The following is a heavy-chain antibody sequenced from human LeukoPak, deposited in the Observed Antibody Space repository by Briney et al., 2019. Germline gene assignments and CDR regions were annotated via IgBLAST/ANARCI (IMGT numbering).Heavy chain of an antibody. V-gene: IGHV3-74*01. CDR2: INGDRSST. Sequence: GGSLRLSCAASGFIDSSYWMYWVREAPGKGLVWVSLINGDRSSTTYADSVEGRFTISIDSAKGTLYLQMNSLRAEDTAVYYCARDRTLDYWGRGTLVTVSS. CDR1: GFIDSSYW. J-gene: IGHJ4*02. CDR3: ARDRTLDY.